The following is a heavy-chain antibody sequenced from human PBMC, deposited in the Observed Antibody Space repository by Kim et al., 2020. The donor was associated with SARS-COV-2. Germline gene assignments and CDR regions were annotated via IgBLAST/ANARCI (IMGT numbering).Heavy chain of an antibody. CDR2: INHSGST. J-gene: IGHJ6*02. CDR1: GGSFSGYY. Sequence: SETLSLTCAVYGGSFSGYYWSWIRQPPGKGLEWIGEINHSGSTNYNPSLKSRVTISVDTSKNQFSLKLSSVTAADTAVYYCAGPVYYYYGMDVWGQGTTVTVSS. CDR3: AGPVYYYYGMDV. V-gene: IGHV4-34*01.